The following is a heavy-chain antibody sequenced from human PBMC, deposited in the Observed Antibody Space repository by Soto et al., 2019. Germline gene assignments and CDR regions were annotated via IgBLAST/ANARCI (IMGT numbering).Heavy chain of an antibody. CDR1: GFTCSDYY. J-gene: IGHJ5*02. D-gene: IGHD1-1*01. Sequence: VQLVESGGGLVKPGGSLRLSCAASGFTCSDYYMSWFRQAPGKGLEWLAYISRDGNDIFYADSVDGRFTISRDNAKNLLFLQMDDLRAEDQGMVFCARGAEMSRLTKWFDPWGQGILVTVSP. V-gene: IGHV3-11*01. CDR2: ISRDGNDI. CDR3: ARGAEMSRLTKWFDP.